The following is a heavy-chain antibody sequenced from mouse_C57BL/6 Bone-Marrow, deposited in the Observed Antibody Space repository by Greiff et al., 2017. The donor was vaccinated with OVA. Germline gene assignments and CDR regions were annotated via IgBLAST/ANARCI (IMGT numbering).Heavy chain of an antibody. V-gene: IGHV1-15*01. J-gene: IGHJ3*01. CDR3: TRDITTVVD. Sequence: LQESGAELVRPGASVTLSCKASGYTFTDYEMHWVKQTPVHGLEWIGAIDPETGGTAYNQKFKGKAILTADKSSSTAYMELRSLTSEDSAVYYCTRDITTVVDWGQGTLVTVSA. CDR2: IDPETGGT. D-gene: IGHD1-1*01. CDR1: GYTFTDYE.